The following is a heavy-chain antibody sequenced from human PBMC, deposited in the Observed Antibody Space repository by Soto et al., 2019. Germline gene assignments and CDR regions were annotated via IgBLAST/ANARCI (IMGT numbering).Heavy chain of an antibody. CDR2: ISGSGDTA. Sequence: EVQVLESGGGLVQPGGSLRLSCVISRLTFSNYALNWVRQAPGKGLEWVSSISGSGDTAYYADSVKGRFTISRDNSKNTVHLQMNSLRVEDTALYYCAKSDYSYSWAPGDYLGQGTLVTVSS. CDR3: AKSDYSYSWAPGDY. D-gene: IGHD6-13*01. J-gene: IGHJ4*02. V-gene: IGHV3-23*01. CDR1: RLTFSNYA.